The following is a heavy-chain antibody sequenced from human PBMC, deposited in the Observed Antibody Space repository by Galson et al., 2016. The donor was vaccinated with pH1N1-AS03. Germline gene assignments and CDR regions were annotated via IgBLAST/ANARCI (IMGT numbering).Heavy chain of an antibody. V-gene: IGHV4-30-2*06. Sequence: LSLTCAVSGDSIKSDTHSWNWIRQSPGKGLEWLGYIYSSGVTESNPSLRSRVSITIDTSKNQFSLKMTSVTAADTAVYYCARGPPFSPWGQGTLVTVS. CDR2: IYSSGVT. CDR3: ARGPPFSP. J-gene: IGHJ1*01. CDR1: GDSIKSDTHS.